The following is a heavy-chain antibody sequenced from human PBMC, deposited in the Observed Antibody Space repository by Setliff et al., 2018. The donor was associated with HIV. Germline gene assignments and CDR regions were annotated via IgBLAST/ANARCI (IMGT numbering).Heavy chain of an antibody. CDR1: GSTFSTYS. CDR3: AYSLPPGYSYIYDAFDI. CDR2: ISSSSESI. J-gene: IGHJ3*02. D-gene: IGHD5-18*01. Sequence: GGSLRLSCAASGSTFSTYSINWVRQAPGQGLEWVSCISSSSESISYADSVKGRFTISRDNGKNSLYLQMNSLRAEDTAVYYCAYSLPPGYSYIYDAFDIWGQGTMVTVSS. V-gene: IGHV3-48*01.